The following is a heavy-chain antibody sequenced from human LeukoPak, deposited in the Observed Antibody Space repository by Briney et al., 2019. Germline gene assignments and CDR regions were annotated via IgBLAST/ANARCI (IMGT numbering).Heavy chain of an antibody. J-gene: IGHJ4*02. D-gene: IGHD6-19*01. Sequence: GGSLRLSCSASGFTVSINYMSWVRHAPGTGLQWVKLIFSGGNTYYADSVKGRFPISIHTPGNTLSLQMHRLRDEATAVYKCARDTGYSSGWPLDYWGQGTLVTVSS. CDR1: GFTVSINY. CDR3: ARDTGYSSGWPLDY. V-gene: IGHV3-53*01. CDR2: IFSGGNT.